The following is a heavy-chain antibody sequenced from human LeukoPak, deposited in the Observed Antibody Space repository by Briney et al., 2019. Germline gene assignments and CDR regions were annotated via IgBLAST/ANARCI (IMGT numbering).Heavy chain of an antibody. CDR2: IYYVGNT. CDR3: ARVEVIGSTRYFDY. CDR1: GGSISSGGNY. Sequence: SQTLSLTCTVSGGSISSGGNYWSWLRQLPGKGLEWIGYIYYVGNTNYNPSLKSRLSMSVDTSKNQFSLSLTSVTAADTAVYYCARVEVIGSTRYFDYWGQGAMVTVSS. V-gene: IGHV4-31*03. J-gene: IGHJ4*02. D-gene: IGHD3-16*02.